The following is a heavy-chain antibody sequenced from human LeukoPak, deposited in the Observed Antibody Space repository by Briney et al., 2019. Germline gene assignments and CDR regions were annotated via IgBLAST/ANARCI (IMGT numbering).Heavy chain of an antibody. V-gene: IGHV4-4*07. CDR2: IYTSGST. CDR3: ARGLSVDS. D-gene: IGHD2/OR15-2a*01. CDR1: GGYIRGYY. J-gene: IGHJ4*02. Sequence: NTSDTQSLICTVSGGYIRGYYWRWTRHPAGKGLEWSGRIYTSGSTNYNPSLQSRVTISVDKSKNLFALKLNSVTAADAAVYFWARGLSVDSWGQGTLVTVSS.